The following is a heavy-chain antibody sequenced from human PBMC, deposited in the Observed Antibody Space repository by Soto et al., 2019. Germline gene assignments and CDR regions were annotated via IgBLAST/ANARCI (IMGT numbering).Heavy chain of an antibody. CDR2: INYRGTT. V-gene: IGHV4-61*01. D-gene: IGHD7-27*01. CDR3: ARVGWGADS. CDR1: GGASMFGIDD. Sequence: LTGTGSGGASMFGIDDWIEIRQTPGKGLEWIGFINYRGTTNYSPSLMSRVTISADTSKNKFSLKMTSVTSADPVVYYCARVGWGADSWGHGTPVTVSS. J-gene: IGHJ5*01.